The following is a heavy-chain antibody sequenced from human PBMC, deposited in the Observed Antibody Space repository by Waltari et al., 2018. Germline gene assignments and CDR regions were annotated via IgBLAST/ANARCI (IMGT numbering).Heavy chain of an antibody. Sequence: VQLVQSGAEAKNTEASGKVSCQASGYTFNDYYIYWVRQSPGQGLEWMGIINPSGGSTIYAQKFQGRVTMTRDTSTSTVYMELSSLRSEDTAVYYCALDTGALWMDVWGQGTTVTVSS. V-gene: IGHV1-46*02. D-gene: IGHD2-21*01. J-gene: IGHJ6*02. CDR2: INPSGGST. CDR1: GYTFNDYY. CDR3: ALDTGALWMDV.